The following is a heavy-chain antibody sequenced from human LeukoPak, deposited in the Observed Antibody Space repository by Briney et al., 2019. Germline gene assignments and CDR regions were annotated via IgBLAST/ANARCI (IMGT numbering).Heavy chain of an antibody. CDR1: GFTFSSYT. CDR2: ISTSSIYI. Sequence: GGSLRLSCAASGFTFSSYTMNWVRQAPGKGLEWVSSISTSSIYIYYADSVKGRFTISRDNSKNTLYLQMNSLRAEDMAVYYCAKDGGQGADYWGQGTLVSVSS. V-gene: IGHV3-21*04. J-gene: IGHJ4*02. D-gene: IGHD3-16*01. CDR3: AKDGGQGADY.